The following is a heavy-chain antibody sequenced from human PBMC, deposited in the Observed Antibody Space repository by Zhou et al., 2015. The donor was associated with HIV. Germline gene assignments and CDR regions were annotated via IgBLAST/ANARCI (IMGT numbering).Heavy chain of an antibody. CDR1: GFTFSSYG. CDR3: ARDRTQTFRGWYLDL. CDR2: IDYYGSSA. J-gene: IGHJ2*01. Sequence: VQLVESGGGVVQPGRSLRLSCAASGFTFSSYGMHWVRQTPGKGLVWVSSIDYYGSSASYEDSVKGRFTISRDNAKNTLYLQMNSLRADDTAVYHCARDRTQTFRGWYLDLWGLAPWSLSPQ. D-gene: IGHD3-16*01. V-gene: IGHV3-74*01.